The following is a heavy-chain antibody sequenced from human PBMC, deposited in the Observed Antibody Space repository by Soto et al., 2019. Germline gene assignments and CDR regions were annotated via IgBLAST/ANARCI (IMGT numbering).Heavy chain of an antibody. Sequence: GESLKISCTGSGYSFTSYWIAWVRQMPGKGLEWMGDIYPGDSDTRYSPSFQGQVTISADKSISTAYLQWSSLKASDTAMYYCARHQGGVVVTATLDYWGQGSLVIVSA. J-gene: IGHJ4*02. CDR3: ARHQGGVVVTATLDY. CDR1: GYSFTSYW. V-gene: IGHV5-51*01. CDR2: IYPGDSDT. D-gene: IGHD2-21*02.